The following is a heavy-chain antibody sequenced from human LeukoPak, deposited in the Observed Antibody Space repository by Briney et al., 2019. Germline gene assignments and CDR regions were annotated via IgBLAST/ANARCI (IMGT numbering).Heavy chain of an antibody. J-gene: IGHJ4*02. CDR3: VGGYYFDY. V-gene: IGHV4-39*01. CDR1: GGSISSSSYY. Sequence: SETLSLTCTVSGGSISSSSYYWGWLRQPPGKGLEWIGSIYYSGSTYYNPSLKSRLTISVDTSKNQFSLKLSSVTAADTAVYYCVGGYYFDYWGQGTLVTVSS. CDR2: IYYSGST.